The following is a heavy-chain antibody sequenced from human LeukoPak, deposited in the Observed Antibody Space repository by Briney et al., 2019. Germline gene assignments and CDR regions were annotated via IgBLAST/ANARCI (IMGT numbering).Heavy chain of an antibody. CDR2: VDPEDGET. CDR3: ASARIAAGLNWFDP. CDR1: GYTVTDYY. Sequence: ASVKISGKVSGYTVTDYYMHWVPQAPGKRLEWMGLVDPEDGETIYAEKFQGRVTITADTSTDTAYMELSSLRSEDTAVYYCASARIAAGLNWFDPWGQGTLVTVSS. V-gene: IGHV1-69-2*01. J-gene: IGHJ5*02. D-gene: IGHD6-13*01.